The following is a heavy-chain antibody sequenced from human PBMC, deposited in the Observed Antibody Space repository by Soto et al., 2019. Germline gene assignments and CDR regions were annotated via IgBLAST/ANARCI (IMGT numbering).Heavy chain of an antibody. CDR1: XXXFSSYX. J-gene: IGHJ4*02. V-gene: IGHV3-30*18. D-gene: IGHD6-13*01. CDR3: AKDRGYYSIIWPFY. CDR2: ISYDGTYK. Sequence: QVQLVESGGGVVQPGRSLRLSCAAXXXXFSSYXIHWVRQVPGKGLEWVAVISYDGTYKHYADSVKGRFTFSRDNSKNTVYLQMNSLRAEDTAVYYCAKDRGYYSIIWPFYWGQGTLVTVSS.